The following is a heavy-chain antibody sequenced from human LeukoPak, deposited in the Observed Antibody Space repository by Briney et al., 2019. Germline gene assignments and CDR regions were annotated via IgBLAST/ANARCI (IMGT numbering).Heavy chain of an antibody. D-gene: IGHD3-3*01. CDR1: GFTFSSYS. CDR3: ARDYDFWSGPNWFDP. CDR2: ISSSSSYI. V-gene: IGHV3-21*01. Sequence: PGGSLRLSCAASGFTFSSYSMNWVRQAPGKGLEWVSSISSSSSYIYYADSVKGRFTISRDNAKNSLNLQMNSLRAEDTALYYCARDYDFWSGPNWFDPWGQGTLVTVSS. J-gene: IGHJ5*02.